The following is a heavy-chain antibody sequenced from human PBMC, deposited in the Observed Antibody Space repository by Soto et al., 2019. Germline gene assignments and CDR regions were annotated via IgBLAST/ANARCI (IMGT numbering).Heavy chain of an antibody. D-gene: IGHD2-2*01. V-gene: IGHV1-69*13. CDR3: ARVGVDIVVVPAAKETQNFKAHYYGMDV. CDR1: GGTFSSYA. Sequence: SVKVSCKASGGTFSSYAISWVRQAPGQGLEWMGGIIPIFGTANYAQKFQGRVTITADESTSTAYMELSSLRSEDTAVYYCARVGVDIVVVPAAKETQNFKAHYYGMDVWGQGTTVTVSS. J-gene: IGHJ6*02. CDR2: IIPIFGTA.